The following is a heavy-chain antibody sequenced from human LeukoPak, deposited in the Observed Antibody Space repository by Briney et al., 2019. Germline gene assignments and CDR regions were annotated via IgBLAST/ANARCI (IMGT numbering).Heavy chain of an antibody. CDR1: GDSITSGGYS. CDR3: ARDKLDIVVVPAAMPWGYYYYYYMDV. CDR2: IHDSGST. D-gene: IGHD2-2*01. V-gene: IGHV4-30-4*07. J-gene: IGHJ6*03. Sequence: PSETLSLTCAVSGDSITSGGYSWSWIRQTPGKGLEWIAYIHDSGSTYNNPSLKSRLSISIDTSKNQFSLKLSSVTAADTAVYYCARDKLDIVVVPAAMPWGYYYYYYMDVWGKGTTVTISS.